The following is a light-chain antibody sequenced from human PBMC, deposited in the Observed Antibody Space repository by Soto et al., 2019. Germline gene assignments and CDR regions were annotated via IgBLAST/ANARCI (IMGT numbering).Light chain of an antibody. CDR1: SSNIGNNY. Sequence: QSVLTQPPSVSAAPGQTVTISCSGSSSNIGNNYVSWFHQLPGTAPKLLIYDNTERPSGIPARLSVSTSGTSATLHISGLQTGDEADYFCGTWDSSLGAAVFGGGTKLTVL. J-gene: IGLJ2*01. CDR2: DNT. CDR3: GTWDSSLGAAV. V-gene: IGLV1-51*01.